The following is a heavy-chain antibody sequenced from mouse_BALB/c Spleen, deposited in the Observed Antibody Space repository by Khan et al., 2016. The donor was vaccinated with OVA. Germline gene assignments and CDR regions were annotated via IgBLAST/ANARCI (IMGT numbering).Heavy chain of an antibody. J-gene: IGHJ3*01. V-gene: IGHV1-4*01. CDR3: VRDRAYHRGAGWFAY. CDR1: GYTFTSYT. Sequence: QIQLVQSGAELARPGASVKMSCKASGYTFTSYTIHWIKKRPGQGLEWIGYINPSNGYTNYNQKFKDKATLTTDKSSTTAYLQLSSLTSDDSAVYICVRDRAYHRGAGWFAYWGQGTLVTVSA. CDR2: INPSNGYT. D-gene: IGHD2-14*01.